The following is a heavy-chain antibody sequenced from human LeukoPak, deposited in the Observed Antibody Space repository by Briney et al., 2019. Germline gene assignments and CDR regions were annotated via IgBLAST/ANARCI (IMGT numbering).Heavy chain of an antibody. V-gene: IGHV3-71*01. D-gene: IGHD6-19*01. Sequence: GGSLRLSCAASGFTFSDYYMSWIRQAPGKGLEWVGFSRSNAYGGTTEYAASVKGRFTISRDDSKNIAYLQMNSLKTEDTAIYYCGSGSGWYSPDYWGQGTLVTVSS. CDR3: GSGSGWYSPDY. CDR2: SRSNAYGGTT. CDR1: GFTFSDYY. J-gene: IGHJ4*02.